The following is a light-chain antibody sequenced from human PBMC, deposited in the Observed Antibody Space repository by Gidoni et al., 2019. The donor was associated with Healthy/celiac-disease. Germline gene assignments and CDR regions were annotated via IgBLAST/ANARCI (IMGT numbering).Light chain of an antibody. J-gene: IGKJ1*01. Sequence: ESVLTQSPGTLSLSQGERATLSCRASQSVSSSYLAWYQQKPGQAPRLLIYGASSRATGIPDRFSGSGSGTDFTLTISRLEPEDFAVYYCQQYGSSQTFGQGTKVEIK. CDR1: QSVSSSY. CDR3: QQYGSSQT. CDR2: GAS. V-gene: IGKV3-20*01.